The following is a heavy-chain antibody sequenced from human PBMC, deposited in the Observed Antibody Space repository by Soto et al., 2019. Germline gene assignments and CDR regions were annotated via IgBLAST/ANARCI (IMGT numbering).Heavy chain of an antibody. V-gene: IGHV1-3*01. CDR3: ARAISGYVT. CDR1: GITFSTYA. CDR2: INAGNGNT. D-gene: IGHD5-12*01. J-gene: IGHJ5*02. Sequence: QVQLVQSGAEVKKPGASVKVSCKASGITFSTYAIHWVRQAPGQRLEWMGWINAGNGNTRYSQKFQGRVTLTRDTSASTAYMALSSLRSEDTAIYYCARAISGYVTWGQGTLVTVSS.